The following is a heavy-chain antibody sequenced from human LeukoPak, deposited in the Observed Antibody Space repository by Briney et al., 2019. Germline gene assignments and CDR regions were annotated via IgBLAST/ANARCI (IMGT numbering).Heavy chain of an antibody. Sequence: SETLSLTCTFSGCSISSGGYYWSWIRQHPGKGLEWIGYICYSGSTYYNPSLKSRVTISVDASKNHFSLKLSSVTAADTAVYYCARDGGGYCSSTSCNWFDPWGQGTLVTVSS. D-gene: IGHD2-2*01. CDR1: GCSISSGGYY. CDR2: ICYSGST. CDR3: ARDGGGYCSSTSCNWFDP. J-gene: IGHJ5*02. V-gene: IGHV4-31*03.